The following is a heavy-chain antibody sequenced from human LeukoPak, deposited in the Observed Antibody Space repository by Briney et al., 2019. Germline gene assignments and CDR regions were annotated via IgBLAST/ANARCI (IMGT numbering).Heavy chain of an antibody. D-gene: IGHD1-1*01. CDR2: IYTTGST. CDR1: GDSISSGSYY. Sequence: SQTLSLTCTVSGDSISSGSYYWRWIRQPAGKGLEWIGRIYTTGSTNYNPSLESRVTISVDTSKNQFSLRLSSVTAADTAVYYCARVGIQNWFDPWGQGTLVTVSS. CDR3: ARVGIQNWFDP. V-gene: IGHV4-61*02. J-gene: IGHJ5*02.